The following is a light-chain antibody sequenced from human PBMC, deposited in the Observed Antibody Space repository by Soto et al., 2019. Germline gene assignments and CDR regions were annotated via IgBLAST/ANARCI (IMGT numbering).Light chain of an antibody. CDR3: QVWNSNSDWV. J-gene: IGLJ3*02. Sequence: SYELTQPPSVSVAPGQTATVTCGGDNIGSRSVHWYKQRPGQAPVLVVYDDTNRPSGIPERFYGSNSGNTATLTISRVEDGDEADYYCQVWNSNSDWVFGGGTKLTVL. CDR2: DDT. CDR1: NIGSRS. V-gene: IGLV3-21*02.